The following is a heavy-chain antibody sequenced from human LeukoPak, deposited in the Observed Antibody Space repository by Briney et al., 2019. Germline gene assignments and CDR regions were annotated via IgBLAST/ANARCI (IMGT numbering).Heavy chain of an antibody. D-gene: IGHD1-1*01. Sequence: ASVTLSCKASGYTFTSYDINWVRQATGQGLEWMGWMNPNSGNTGYGEKFQGRVTMTRTTSISTAYMERSSLRSEDTGLYYCATAIAAGGAWNDFFYGMVVGGQGTTVTVSS. V-gene: IGHV1-8*01. J-gene: IGHJ6*02. CDR3: ATAIAAGGAWNDFFYGMVV. CDR2: MNPNSGNT. CDR1: GYTFTSYD.